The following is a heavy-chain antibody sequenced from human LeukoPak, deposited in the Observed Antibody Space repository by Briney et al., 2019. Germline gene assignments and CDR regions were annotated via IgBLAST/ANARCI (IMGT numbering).Heavy chain of an antibody. CDR2: ISSSSSTI. D-gene: IGHD3/OR15-3a*01. Sequence: GGSLRLSCAASGFTFSNSWMSWVRQAPGKGLEWVSYISSSSSTIYYADSVKGRFTISRDNAKNSLYLQMNSLRAEDTAVYYCARDQDWGYFDLWGRGTLVTVSS. V-gene: IGHV3-48*01. J-gene: IGHJ2*01. CDR3: ARDQDWGYFDL. CDR1: GFTFSNSW.